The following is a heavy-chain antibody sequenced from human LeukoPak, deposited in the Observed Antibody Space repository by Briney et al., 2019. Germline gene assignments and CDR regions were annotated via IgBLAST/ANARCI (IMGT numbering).Heavy chain of an antibody. CDR3: ARKYCSTTSCLFDN. D-gene: IGHD2-2*01. CDR2: ISSSGTTI. V-gene: IGHV3-48*03. J-gene: IGHJ4*02. CDR1: GFAFSSYE. Sequence: PGGSLRLSCAASGFAFSSYEMNWVRQAPGKGLQWVSDISSSGTTIYYADSVKGRFTISRDNAKSSLYLQMNSLRAEDTAVYYCARKYCSTTSCLFDNWGQGTLVTVSS.